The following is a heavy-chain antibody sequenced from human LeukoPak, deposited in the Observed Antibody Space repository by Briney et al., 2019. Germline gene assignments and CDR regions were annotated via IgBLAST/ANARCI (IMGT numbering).Heavy chain of an antibody. V-gene: IGHV4-4*07. CDR1: GGSVSSYY. CDR3: ARENRGYCSGGSCYRGYNWFDP. J-gene: IGHJ5*02. CDR2: IYTSGST. Sequence: PSETLSLTCTVSGGSVSSYYWSWIRQPAGKGLEWIGRIYTSGSTNYNPSLKSRVTMSVDTSKNQFSLKLSSVTAADTAVYYCARENRGYCSGGSCYRGYNWFDPWGQGTLSPSPQ. D-gene: IGHD2-15*01.